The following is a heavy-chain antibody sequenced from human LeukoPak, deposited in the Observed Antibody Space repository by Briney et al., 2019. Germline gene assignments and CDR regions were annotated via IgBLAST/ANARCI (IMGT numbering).Heavy chain of an antibody. D-gene: IGHD2-15*01. CDR3: ARDDLVVFDP. CDR1: GGIFSSYA. Sequence: SVKVSCKASGGIFSSYAISWVRQAPGQGLEWMGGIIPIFGTANYAQKFQGRVTITTDESTSTAYMELSSLRSEDTAVYYCARDDLVVFDPWGQGALVTVSS. J-gene: IGHJ5*02. CDR2: IIPIFGTA. V-gene: IGHV1-69*05.